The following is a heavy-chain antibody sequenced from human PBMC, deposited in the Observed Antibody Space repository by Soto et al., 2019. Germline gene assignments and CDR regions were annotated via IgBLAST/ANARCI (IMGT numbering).Heavy chain of an antibody. Sequence: SVKVSCKASGGTFSSYAISWVRQAPGEGLEWMGGIIPIFGTASYAQKFQGRVTITADESTSTAYMELSSLRSEDTAVYYCARDRGMELLNFSQYYYGMDVWGQGTTVTVSS. CDR2: IIPIFGTA. CDR3: ARDRGMELLNFSQYYYGMDV. J-gene: IGHJ6*02. V-gene: IGHV1-69*13. CDR1: GGTFSSYA. D-gene: IGHD1-7*01.